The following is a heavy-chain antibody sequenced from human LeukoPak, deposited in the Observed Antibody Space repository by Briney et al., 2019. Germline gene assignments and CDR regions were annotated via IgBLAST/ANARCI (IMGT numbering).Heavy chain of an antibody. CDR3: AAQKRYCSSTSCHRPARSNWFDP. D-gene: IGHD2-2*01. Sequence: PSETLSLTCAVYGGSFSGYYWSWIRQPPGKGLEWIGEINHSGSTNYNPSLKSRVTISVDTSKNQFSLKLSSVTAADTAVYYCAAQKRYCSSTSCHRPARSNWFDPWGQGTLVTVSS. J-gene: IGHJ5*02. V-gene: IGHV4-34*01. CDR1: GGSFSGYY. CDR2: INHSGST.